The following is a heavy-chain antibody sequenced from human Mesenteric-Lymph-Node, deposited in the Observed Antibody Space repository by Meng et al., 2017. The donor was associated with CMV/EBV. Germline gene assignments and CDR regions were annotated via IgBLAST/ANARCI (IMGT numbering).Heavy chain of an antibody. V-gene: IGHV3-20*04. Sequence: GGSLRLSCVVAGFKFDDEAMSWVRQVSGRGLEWVSGLNWNGVSAGYADSVKGRVTVSRENFKNTMCLHMTSLRAEDTAVYYCARDQSPRYCMTTSCYKGYYYYAMDVWGQGTTVTVSS. D-gene: IGHD2-2*02. CDR1: GFKFDDEA. CDR3: ARDQSPRYCMTTSCYKGYYYYAMDV. J-gene: IGHJ6*02. CDR2: LNWNGVSA.